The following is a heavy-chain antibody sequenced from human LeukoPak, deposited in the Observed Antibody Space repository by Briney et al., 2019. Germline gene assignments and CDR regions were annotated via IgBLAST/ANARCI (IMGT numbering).Heavy chain of an antibody. V-gene: IGHV4-34*01. CDR2: INHSGCT. D-gene: IGHD2-2*01. Sequence: PSETLSLTCAVYGGSFSGYYWSWIRQPPGKGLEWIGEINHSGCTNYNPSLKSRVTISVDTSKNQFSLKLSSVTAADTAVYYCARGGGIVPAARLDYWGQGTLVTVSS. CDR1: GGSFSGYY. J-gene: IGHJ4*02. CDR3: ARGGGIVPAARLDY.